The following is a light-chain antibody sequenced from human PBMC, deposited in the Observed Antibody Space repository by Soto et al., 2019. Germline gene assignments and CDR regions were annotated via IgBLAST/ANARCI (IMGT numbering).Light chain of an antibody. J-gene: IGKJ2*02. V-gene: IGKV1-39*01. Sequence: DIQMTQSPSSLSASVGDRVTITCRASQSISSYFNWYQQKPGKAPQLLIYVASSLQSGVPSRFSGRGSGTDFTLTISSLQPDDFATYYCQQSYSSPWTFGQGTKVEIK. CDR1: QSISSY. CDR3: QQSYSSPWT. CDR2: VAS.